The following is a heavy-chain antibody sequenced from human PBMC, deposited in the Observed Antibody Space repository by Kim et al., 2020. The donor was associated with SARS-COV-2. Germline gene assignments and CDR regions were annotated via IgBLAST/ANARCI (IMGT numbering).Heavy chain of an antibody. V-gene: IGHV3-53*01. CDR1: GFTVSSNY. D-gene: IGHD3-10*01. Sequence: GGSLRLSCAASGFTVSSNYMNWVRQAPGKGLEWVSVIYSGGGTYYADSVKGRFTISRDNSKNTLYLQMNSLRAEDTAVYYCARDRDYGKYGMDVWGQGTTVTVSS. CDR3: ARDRDYGKYGMDV. CDR2: IYSGGGT. J-gene: IGHJ6*02.